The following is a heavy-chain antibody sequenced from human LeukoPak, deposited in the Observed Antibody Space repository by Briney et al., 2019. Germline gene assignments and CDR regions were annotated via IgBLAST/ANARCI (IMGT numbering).Heavy chain of an antibody. CDR2: ISSSSSTI. CDR3: ARDRWDYDILTGYFGYYYYGMDV. CDR1: GFTFSSYS. J-gene: IGHJ6*02. V-gene: IGHV3-48*02. D-gene: IGHD3-9*01. Sequence: GGSLRLSCAASGFTFSSYSMNWVRQAPGKGLEWVSYISSSSSTIYYADSVKGRFTISRDNAKNSLYLQMNSLRDEDTAVYYCARDRWDYDILTGYFGYYYYGMDVWGQGTTVTVSS.